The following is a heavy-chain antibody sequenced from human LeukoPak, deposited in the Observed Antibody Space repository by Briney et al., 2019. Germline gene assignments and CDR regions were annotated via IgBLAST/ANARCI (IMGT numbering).Heavy chain of an antibody. CDR1: GFTFSSYG. D-gene: IGHD2/OR15-2a*01. Sequence: GRSLRLSCAASGFTFSSYGMHWVRQAPGKGLEWVAVIWYDGSNKYYPDSVRGQFTISRDNSKNTLYLQVNSLRAEDTAVYYCARDRSMSGWYIDLWGRGTLVTVSS. CDR3: ARDRSMSGWYIDL. J-gene: IGHJ2*01. CDR2: IWYDGSNK. V-gene: IGHV3-33*01.